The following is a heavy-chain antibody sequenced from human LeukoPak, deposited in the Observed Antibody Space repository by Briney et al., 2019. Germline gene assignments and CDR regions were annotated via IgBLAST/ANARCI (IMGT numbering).Heavy chain of an antibody. CDR3: AMWGVRGVNLDY. CDR2: IRYDGSNK. D-gene: IGHD3-10*01. CDR1: GFTFSSYG. Sequence: GGSLRLSCAASGFTFSSYGMHWVRQAPGKGLEWVAFIRYDGSNKYYADSVKGRFTISRDNSKNTLYLQMNSLRAEDTAVYYCAMWGVRGVNLDYWGQGTLVTVSS. J-gene: IGHJ4*02. V-gene: IGHV3-30*02.